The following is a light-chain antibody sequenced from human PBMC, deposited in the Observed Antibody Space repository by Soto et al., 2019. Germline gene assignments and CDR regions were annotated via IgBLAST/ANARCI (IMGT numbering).Light chain of an antibody. V-gene: IGKV3-11*01. CDR1: QSVDSY. Sequence: EIVLTQSPATLSLSPGERATLSCRASQSVDSYLAWYQQKPGQAPRLLIYDASNRATGIPARFSGSGSGTDFTLTLSSLEPEDFAVYYCQQRSNWPPWTFGQGTKV. J-gene: IGKJ1*01. CDR2: DAS. CDR3: QQRSNWPPWT.